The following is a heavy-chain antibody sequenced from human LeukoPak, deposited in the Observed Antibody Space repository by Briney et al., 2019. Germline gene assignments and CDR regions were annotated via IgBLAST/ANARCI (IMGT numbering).Heavy chain of an antibody. V-gene: IGHV3-15*01. CDR3: VRRVTSTGDY. CDR2: IKRKSDGGAT. Sequence: GGSLRLSCEASGFTFSNVWMNWVRQAPGKGLEWIGRIKRKSDGGATEYAASVTGRFTISRDDSKNTVYLQMNSLITEDSALYYCVRRVTSTGDYWGQGTLVTVSS. D-gene: IGHD3-16*01. J-gene: IGHJ4*02. CDR1: GFTFSNVW.